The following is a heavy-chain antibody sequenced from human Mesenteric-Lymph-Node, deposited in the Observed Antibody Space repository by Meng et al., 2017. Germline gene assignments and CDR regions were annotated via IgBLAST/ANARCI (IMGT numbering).Heavy chain of an antibody. V-gene: IGHV4-30-4*01. D-gene: IGHD2-15*01. J-gene: IGHJ4*02. CDR3: ARQATGYCSGGSCYSGSIFDY. Sequence: VHLMEAGPRLGNPPQHLSPTCTVPGGSLSRCDYYWSWIRQPPGKGLEWIGYIYYSGSTHYNPSLKSRVTISVDTSKNQFSLKVSSVTAADTAVYYCARQATGYCSGGSCYSGSIFDYWGQGTLVTVSS. CDR1: GGSLSRCDYY. CDR2: IYYSGST.